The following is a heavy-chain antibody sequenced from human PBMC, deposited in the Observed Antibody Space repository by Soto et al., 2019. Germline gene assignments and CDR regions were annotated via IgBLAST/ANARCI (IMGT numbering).Heavy chain of an antibody. CDR3: PLQRWGAFEI. CDR2: IKSKTDGGTT. D-gene: IGHD3-16*01. CDR1: GFIFNNSW. Sequence: VPLVESGGGLVKPGGSLTLSCAASGFIFNNSWMNWVRQAPGKGLEWVGRIKSKTDGGTTDYAAPVKGRFTISRDDSKNTLYQQMNSLKTEDTAVYYCPLQRWGAFEIWGQGTMVTVSS. V-gene: IGHV3-15*07. J-gene: IGHJ3*02.